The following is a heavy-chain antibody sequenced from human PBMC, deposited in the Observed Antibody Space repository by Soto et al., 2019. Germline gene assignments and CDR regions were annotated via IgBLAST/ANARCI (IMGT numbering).Heavy chain of an antibody. D-gene: IGHD3-10*01. CDR3: ARQEIIGWLDP. J-gene: IGHJ5*02. V-gene: IGHV4-39*01. Sequence: SETLSLTCTVSGGSISSSSYYWGWIRQPPGKGLEWIGSIYYSGSTYYNPSLKSRVTISVDTSKNQFSLKLSSVTAADTAVYYCARQEIIGWLDPWGQGNLVSV. CDR1: GGSISSSSYY. CDR2: IYYSGST.